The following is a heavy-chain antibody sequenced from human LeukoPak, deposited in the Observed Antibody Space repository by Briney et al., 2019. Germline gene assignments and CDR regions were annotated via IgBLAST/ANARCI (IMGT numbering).Heavy chain of an antibody. Sequence: GGSLRLSCAAPGFTFSDYSMNWVRQAPGKGLEWVAYISYTDTIYYADSVKGRFTISRDNAKNSLYLQMNSLRVEDTAMYYCARGSGGVGASLPFWGQGALVTVSS. V-gene: IGHV3-48*01. J-gene: IGHJ4*02. D-gene: IGHD1-26*01. CDR3: ARGSGGVGASLPF. CDR1: GFTFSDYS. CDR2: ISYTDTI.